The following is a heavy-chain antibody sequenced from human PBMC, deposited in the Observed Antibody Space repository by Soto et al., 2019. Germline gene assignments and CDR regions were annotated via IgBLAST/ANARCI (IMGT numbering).Heavy chain of an antibody. J-gene: IGHJ2*01. CDR3: AGGPRYWSFAL. CDR2: FSYSGSL. Sequence: GELQQWGTGLLKPSETLSLNCSVYGGSSRAYHWSWIRQSPGEGLEWIGEFSYSGSLNYNPSLKGPVAVSLDQTTHHFSLTMTSVTDADTAVYFCAGGPRYWSFALWGRCTLLTVS. V-gene: IGHV4-34*01. CDR1: GGSSRAYH. D-gene: IGHD3-16*02.